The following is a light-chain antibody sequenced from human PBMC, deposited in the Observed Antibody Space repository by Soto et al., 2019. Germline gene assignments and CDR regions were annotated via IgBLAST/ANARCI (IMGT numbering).Light chain of an antibody. V-gene: IGKV3-11*01. CDR1: QSVSSY. CDR2: DVS. CDR3: QQRYNWPPWT. Sequence: EIVFTQSPATLSFSPGDRATLSCRASQSVSSYLAWYQQKPGQAPRLLIYDVSKRATGIPARFSGSGSETDFTLTISSLEPEDFAVYYCQQRYNWPPWTFGQGTKVDIK. J-gene: IGKJ1*01.